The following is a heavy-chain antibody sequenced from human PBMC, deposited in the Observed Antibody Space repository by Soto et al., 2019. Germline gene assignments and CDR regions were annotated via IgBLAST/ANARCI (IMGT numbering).Heavy chain of an antibody. CDR1: GFTFSTYS. J-gene: IGHJ5*02. CDR2: ISISSSTI. CDR3: AREGESSGWYNWFDP. D-gene: IGHD3-22*01. V-gene: IGHV3-48*01. Sequence: EVQLVESGGGLVQPGGSLRLSCAASGFTFSTYSMNWVRQAPGKGLEWVSYISISSSTIYYADSVKGRFTISGDNAKNSPYLQMNSLRAEDTAVYYCAREGESSGWYNWFDPWGQGTLVTVSS.